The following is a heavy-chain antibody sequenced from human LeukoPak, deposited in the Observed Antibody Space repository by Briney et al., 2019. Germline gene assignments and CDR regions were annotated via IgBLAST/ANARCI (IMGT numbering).Heavy chain of an antibody. CDR3: ARGTVTNRKIRPEYYYYGMDV. J-gene: IGHJ6*02. V-gene: IGHV1-69*04. CDR2: IIPIFGIA. D-gene: IGHD4-17*01. CDR1: GGTFSSYA. Sequence: GASVKVSCKASGGTFSSYAISWVRQAPGQGLEWMGRIIPIFGIANYAQKFQGRVTITADKSTSTAYTELSSLRSEDTAVYYCARGTVTNRKIRPEYYYYGMDVWGQGTTVTVSS.